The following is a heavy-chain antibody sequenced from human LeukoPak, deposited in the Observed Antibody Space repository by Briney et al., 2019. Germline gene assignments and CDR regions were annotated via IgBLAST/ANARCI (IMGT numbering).Heavy chain of an antibody. CDR3: AKDQLWFGELLGWGDY. J-gene: IGHJ4*02. V-gene: IGHV3-23*01. Sequence: GGSLRLSCAASGFTFDDYAMHWVRQAPGKGLEWVSAISGSGGSTYYADSVKGRFTISRDNSKNTLYLQMNSLRAEDTAVYCCAKDQLWFGELLGWGDYWGQGTLVTVSS. D-gene: IGHD3-10*01. CDR2: ISGSGGST. CDR1: GFTFDDYA.